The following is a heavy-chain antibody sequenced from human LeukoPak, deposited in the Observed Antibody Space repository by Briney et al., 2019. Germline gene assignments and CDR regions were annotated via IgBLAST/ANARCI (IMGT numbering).Heavy chain of an antibody. Sequence: SETLSLTCTVSGGSISSYYWSWVRLPPGKGLEWIGYIYYSGSTNYNPSLRSRVTISVDTSKDQFSLKLSSVTAADTAVYYCARDSYYYGSGSYYRLDYWGQGTLVTVSS. D-gene: IGHD3-10*01. V-gene: IGHV4-59*01. J-gene: IGHJ4*02. CDR2: IYYSGST. CDR3: ARDSYYYGSGSYYRLDY. CDR1: GGSISSYY.